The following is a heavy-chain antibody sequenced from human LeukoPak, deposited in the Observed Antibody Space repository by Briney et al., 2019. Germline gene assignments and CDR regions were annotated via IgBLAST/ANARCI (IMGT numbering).Heavy chain of an antibody. CDR1: GFTLSSYA. V-gene: IGHV3-15*01. CDR2: IKAKAHGGTI. Sequence: GGSLRLSCAASGFTLSSYAMSWVRQGPGKGLEWVGRIKAKAHGGTIEYAAPVKGRFTISRDDSKNTLYLQMNSLKTEDTAVYYCTTDGVGVEGATYDNWGQGTLVSVSS. J-gene: IGHJ4*02. CDR3: TTDGVGVEGATYDN. D-gene: IGHD1-26*01.